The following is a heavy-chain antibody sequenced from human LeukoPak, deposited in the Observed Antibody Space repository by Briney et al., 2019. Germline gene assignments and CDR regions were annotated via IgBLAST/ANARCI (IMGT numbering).Heavy chain of an antibody. Sequence: SETLSLTCAVYGGSFSGYYWSWIRQPPGKGLEWIGEINHSGSTNYNPSLKSRVTISVDTSKNHFSLKLSSVTAADTAVYYCARADYGSGSPGGYWGQGTLVTVSS. CDR3: ARADYGSGSPGGY. D-gene: IGHD3-10*01. CDR2: INHSGST. CDR1: GGSFSGYY. V-gene: IGHV4-34*01. J-gene: IGHJ4*02.